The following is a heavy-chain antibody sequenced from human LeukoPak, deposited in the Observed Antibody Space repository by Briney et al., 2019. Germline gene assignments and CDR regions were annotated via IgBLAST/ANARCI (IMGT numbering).Heavy chain of an antibody. CDR1: GGSIGSNY. CDR3: AKYGNSGWEIDY. V-gene: IGHV4-59*08. Sequence: SETLSLTCTVSGGSIGSNYWTWIRQPPGKGLEYIGYIYYTGGTNYNPSLKSRVTISVDTSKNQFSLKLSSVTAADTAVHFCAKYGNSGWEIDYWGRGTLVTVSS. D-gene: IGHD6-19*01. J-gene: IGHJ4*02. CDR2: IYYTGGT.